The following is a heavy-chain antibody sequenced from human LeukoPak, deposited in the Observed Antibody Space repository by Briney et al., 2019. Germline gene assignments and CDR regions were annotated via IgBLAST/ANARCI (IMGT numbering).Heavy chain of an antibody. Sequence: GGSLRLSCAASGFTFSSYAMSWVRQAPGKGLEWVSYISSSSSTIYYADSVKGRFTVSRDNAKNTLYLQMNSLRTEDTAVYYCARRWAVAAVDYWGQGTLVTVSS. J-gene: IGHJ4*02. CDR3: ARRWAVAAVDY. D-gene: IGHD6-19*01. CDR1: GFTFSSYA. CDR2: ISSSSSTI. V-gene: IGHV3-48*04.